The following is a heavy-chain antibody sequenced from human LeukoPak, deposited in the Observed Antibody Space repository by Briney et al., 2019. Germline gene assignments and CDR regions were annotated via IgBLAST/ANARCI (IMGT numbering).Heavy chain of an antibody. J-gene: IGHJ5*02. Sequence: SETLSLTCTVSGGSISSGSYYWSWIRQPAGKGLEWIGRIYTSGSTNYNPSLKSRVTISVDTYKNQFSLKLSSVTAADTAVYYCARVSPYDFWSEFAESWFDPWGQGTLVTVSS. D-gene: IGHD3-3*01. CDR2: IYTSGST. CDR3: ARVSPYDFWSEFAESWFDP. V-gene: IGHV4-61*02. CDR1: GGSISSGSYY.